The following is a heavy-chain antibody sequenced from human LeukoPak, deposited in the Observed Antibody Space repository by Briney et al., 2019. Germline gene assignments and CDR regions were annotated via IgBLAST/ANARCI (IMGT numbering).Heavy chain of an antibody. CDR2: TYYRSKWYN. V-gene: IGHV6-1*01. Sequence: SQTLSLTCAISGDSVSSNSAAWNWITQSPSRGLEWLGRTYYRSKWYNDYAVSVKSRITIDPDTSKNQFSLQLNSVTPEDTAVYYCARTDDYGDYALDYWGQGTLVTVSS. CDR3: ARTDDYGDYALDY. D-gene: IGHD4-17*01. J-gene: IGHJ4*02. CDR1: GDSVSSNSAA.